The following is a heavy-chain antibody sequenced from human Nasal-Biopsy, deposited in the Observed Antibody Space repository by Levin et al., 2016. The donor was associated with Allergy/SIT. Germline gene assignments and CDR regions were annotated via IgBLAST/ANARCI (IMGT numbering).Heavy chain of an antibody. CDR2: IYYTGST. J-gene: IGHJ4*02. D-gene: IGHD3-10*01. Sequence: SETLSLTCTVSGGSISVSSHYWGWIRQPPGKGLQWIGSIYYTGSTFYNPSLKSRVTISADTSKNQFSLKLTSVTAADTALYYCARGPSCFDYWGQGSLVTVSS. CDR1: GGSISVSSHY. CDR3: ARGPSCFDY. V-gene: IGHV4-39*01.